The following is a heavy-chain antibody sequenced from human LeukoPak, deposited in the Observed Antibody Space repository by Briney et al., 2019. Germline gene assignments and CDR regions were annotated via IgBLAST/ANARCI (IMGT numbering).Heavy chain of an antibody. CDR2: IYYSGST. CDR1: GGSISSSSYY. J-gene: IGHJ4*02. V-gene: IGHV4-39*01. Sequence: SETLSLTCTVSGGSISSSSYYWGWIRQPPGKGLEWIGSIYYSGSTNYNPSLKSRVTISVDTSRNQFSLKLSSVTAADTAVYYCARHVYIRGEYQLVGFDYWGQGTLVTVSS. CDR3: ARHVYIRGEYQLVGFDY. D-gene: IGHD2-2*01.